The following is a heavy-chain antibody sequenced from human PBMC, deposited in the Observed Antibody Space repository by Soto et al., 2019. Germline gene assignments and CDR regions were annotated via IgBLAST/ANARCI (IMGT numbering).Heavy chain of an antibody. CDR3: ARDPDGSGSYQWYYGMDV. CDR1: GYTFTGYY. Sequence: GASVKVSCKASGYTFTGYYMHWVRQAPGQGLEWMGWMNPNSGGTNYAQKFQGWVTMTRDTSISTAYMELSRLRSDDTAVYYCARDPDGSGSYQWYYGMDVWGQGTTVTVSS. CDR2: MNPNSGGT. J-gene: IGHJ6*02. D-gene: IGHD3-10*01. V-gene: IGHV1-2*04.